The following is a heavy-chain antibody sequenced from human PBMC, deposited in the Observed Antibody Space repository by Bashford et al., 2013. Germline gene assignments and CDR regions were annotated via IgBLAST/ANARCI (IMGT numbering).Heavy chain of an antibody. D-gene: IGHD2-21*02. CDR2: IDWDDEK. CDR3: TRIPAYCAGGCSKAAFDI. CDR1: GFSLSTSGMR. J-gene: IGHJ3*02. Sequence: SGPYAGENPHRPLTLTCTFSGFSLSTSGMRMAWIRQPPGKAPEWLARIDWDDEKTYNRSLKTRLTISKDTSKNQVVLTMTNMDPVDTATYYCTRIPAYCAGGCSKAAFDIWGQGTMVTVSS. V-gene: IGHV2-70*04.